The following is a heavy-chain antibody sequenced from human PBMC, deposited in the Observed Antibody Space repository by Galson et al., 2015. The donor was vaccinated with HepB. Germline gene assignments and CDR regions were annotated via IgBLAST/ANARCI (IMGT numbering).Heavy chain of an antibody. CDR2: INPRGGST. CDR1: GYTFTGYY. V-gene: IGHV1-46*01. D-gene: IGHD4-17*01. Sequence: SVKVSCKASGYTFTGYYMHWVRQAPGLGLEWMGIINPRGGSTNYAQKFQGRVTMTRDTSTSTVYMELSSLRSEDTAVYYCSLGYTVTTTGGAFDIWGQGTMVTVAS. CDR3: SLGYTVTTTGGAFDI. J-gene: IGHJ3*02.